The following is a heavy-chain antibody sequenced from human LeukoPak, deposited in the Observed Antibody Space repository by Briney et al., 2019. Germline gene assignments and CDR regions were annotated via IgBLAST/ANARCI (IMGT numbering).Heavy chain of an antibody. CDR2: INHSGST. CDR3: AGYQLLYPFDP. J-gene: IGHJ5*02. CDR1: GGSFSGYY. Sequence: ASETLSLTCAVYGGSFSGYYWSWIRQPPGKGLEWIGEINHSGSTNCNPSLKSRVTISVDTSKNQFSLKLGSVTAADTAVYYCAGYQLLYPFDPWGQGTLVTVSS. V-gene: IGHV4-34*01. D-gene: IGHD2-2*02.